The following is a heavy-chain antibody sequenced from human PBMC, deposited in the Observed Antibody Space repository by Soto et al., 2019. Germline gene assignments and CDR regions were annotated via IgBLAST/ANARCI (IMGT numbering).Heavy chain of an antibody. CDR2: IYHSGST. J-gene: IGHJ4*02. D-gene: IGHD1-26*01. CDR3: AAGGGLPRYY. V-gene: IGHV4-30-2*01. CDR1: GGSISSGGYS. Sequence: QLQLQESGSGLVKPSQTLSLTCAVSGGSISSGGYSWSWIRQPPGKGLEWVGYIYHSGSTYYNPSPKSLVTIAVDRSKNQCSRKLSSVTAADTALYYCAAGGGLPRYYWGQGTLVTVSS.